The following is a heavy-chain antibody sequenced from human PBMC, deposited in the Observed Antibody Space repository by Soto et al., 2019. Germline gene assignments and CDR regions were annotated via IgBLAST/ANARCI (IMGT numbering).Heavy chain of an antibody. Sequence: PVGSLRLSCAASGFTFSSYAMTWVRQAPGKGLEWVSGISGSGGSTYYADSLKGRFTISRDNSKNTLYLQMNSLRAEDTAVYACAKAVSFSPLYYFDSWGQGTLVTVSS. D-gene: IGHD3-3*02. CDR3: AKAVSFSPLYYFDS. J-gene: IGHJ4*02. CDR1: GFTFSSYA. CDR2: ISGSGGST. V-gene: IGHV3-23*01.